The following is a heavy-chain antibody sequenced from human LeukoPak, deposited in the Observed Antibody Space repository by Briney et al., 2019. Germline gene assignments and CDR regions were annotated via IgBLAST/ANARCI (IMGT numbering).Heavy chain of an antibody. CDR2: INPSGGST. Sequence: ASVRVSCKASGYTYTSYYMHWVRQAPGQGLEWMGIINPSGGSTSYAQKFQGRVTMTRDTSTSTVYMELSSLRSEDTAAYYCARQAYCGGDCYSLAFDIWGQGTIVTVSS. D-gene: IGHD2-21*02. V-gene: IGHV1-46*01. CDR1: GYTYTSYY. J-gene: IGHJ3*02. CDR3: ARQAYCGGDCYSLAFDI.